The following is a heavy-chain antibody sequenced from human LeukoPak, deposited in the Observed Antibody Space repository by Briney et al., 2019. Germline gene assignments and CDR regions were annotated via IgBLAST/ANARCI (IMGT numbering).Heavy chain of an antibody. CDR3: TRVGVWGSYRYGLTDY. V-gene: IGHV3-49*04. Sequence: PGGSLRLSCTASGFTFGDYAMSWVRQAPGKGLEGVGFIRSKAYGGTTEYAASVKGRFTISRDDSKSIAYLQMNSLKTEDTAVYYCTRVGVWGSYRYGLTDYWGQGTLVTVSS. J-gene: IGHJ4*02. CDR1: GFTFGDYA. CDR2: IRSKAYGGTT. D-gene: IGHD3-16*02.